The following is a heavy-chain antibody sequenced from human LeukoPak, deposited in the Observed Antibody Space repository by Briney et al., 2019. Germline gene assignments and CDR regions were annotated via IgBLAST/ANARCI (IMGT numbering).Heavy chain of an antibody. V-gene: IGHV4-59*01. J-gene: IGHJ6*02. Sequence: SETLSLTCTVSGGSISSYHWSWIRQPPGKGLEWIGYIYYSGSTNYNPSLKSRVTISVDTSKNQFSLKLSSVTAADTAVYYCARDPGPPYLDRYGMDVWGQGTTVTVSS. CDR2: IYYSGST. D-gene: IGHD3-9*01. CDR3: ARDPGPPYLDRYGMDV. CDR1: GGSISSYH.